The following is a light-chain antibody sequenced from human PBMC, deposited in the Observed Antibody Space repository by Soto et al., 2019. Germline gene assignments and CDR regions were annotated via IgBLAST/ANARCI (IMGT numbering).Light chain of an antibody. CDR1: RDVGSD. J-gene: IGKJ4*01. Sequence: QMTQSPSSLSASVGEKIIITCRASRDVGSDVSWYQQKPGQAPKLLIYAASNLYTGVPSRFSGSRSGTEFTLTISSLQPEDFAVYYCQQYVSIPRTFGGGTKVDIK. CDR3: QQYVSIPRT. CDR2: AAS. V-gene: IGKV1-17*01.